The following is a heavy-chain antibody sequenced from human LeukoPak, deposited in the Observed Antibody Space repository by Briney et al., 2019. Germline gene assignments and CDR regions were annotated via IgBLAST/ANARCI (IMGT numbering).Heavy chain of an antibody. CDR1: GFTFRSYW. CDR2: INSDGSST. D-gene: IGHD2-15*01. Sequence: PGGSLRLSCAASGFTFRSYWMQGVGQPPRRGRVWVSRINSDGSSTSYADSVKGRFTISRDNSKNTLYLQMNSLRAEDTAVYYCANLASCYDCFDYWGQGTLVTVSS. V-gene: IGHV3-74*01. CDR3: ANLASCYDCFDY. J-gene: IGHJ4*02.